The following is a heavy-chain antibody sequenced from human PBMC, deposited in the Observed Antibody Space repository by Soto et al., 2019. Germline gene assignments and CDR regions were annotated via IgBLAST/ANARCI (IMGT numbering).Heavy chain of an antibody. CDR2: IYYSGST. CDR1: GGSISSGGYY. D-gene: IGHD3-22*01. CDR3: ARAHGYYYDSSGKLDY. V-gene: IGHV4-31*03. Sequence: QVQLQESGPGLVKPSQTLSLTCTVSGGSISSGGYYWSWIRQHPGKGLEWIGYIYYSGSTYYNPSLKSRVTISVHPSKNQFSLKLSSVTDADTAVYYCARAHGYYYDSSGKLDYWGQGTLVTVSS. J-gene: IGHJ4*02.